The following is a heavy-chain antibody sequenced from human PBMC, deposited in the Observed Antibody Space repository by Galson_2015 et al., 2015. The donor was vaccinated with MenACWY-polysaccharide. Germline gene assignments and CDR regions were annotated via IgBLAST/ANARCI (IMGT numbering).Heavy chain of an antibody. J-gene: IGHJ2*01. Sequence: SLRLSCAASGLTFSTYWMSWVRQAPGKGLEWVAIIKQDGSEKYYVDSVKGRFSISRDNAKNSLYLQMNSLRSEDTAVYYCARDPLDSSGYTRGSVFDLWGRGTLVTVSS. D-gene: IGHD3-22*01. CDR3: ARDPLDSSGYTRGSVFDL. CDR1: GLTFSTYW. V-gene: IGHV3-7*01. CDR2: IKQDGSEK.